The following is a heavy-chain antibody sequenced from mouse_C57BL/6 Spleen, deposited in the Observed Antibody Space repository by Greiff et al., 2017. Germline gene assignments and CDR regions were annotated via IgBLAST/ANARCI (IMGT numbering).Heavy chain of an antibody. Sequence: VQLVESGAELARPGASVKLSCKASGYTFTSYGISWVKQRTGQGLEWIGEIYPRSGNTYYNEKFKGKATLTADKSSSTAYMELRSLTSEDSAFYFCANYYGSSGYFDYWGQGTTLTVSS. CDR2: IYPRSGNT. CDR3: ANYYGSSGYFDY. V-gene: IGHV1-81*01. D-gene: IGHD1-1*01. J-gene: IGHJ2*01. CDR1: GYTFTSYG.